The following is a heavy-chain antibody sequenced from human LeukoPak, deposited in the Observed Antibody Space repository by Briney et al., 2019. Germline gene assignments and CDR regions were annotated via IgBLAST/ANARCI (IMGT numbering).Heavy chain of an antibody. Sequence: GGSLRLSCAASGFTFSSYWMSWVRQAPGKGLEWVANIKQDGSEKYYVDSVKGRFTISRDNAKNSLYLQMNSLRAEDTAVYYCALAAAGINNYYYYMDVWGKGTTVTISS. CDR1: GFTFSSYW. CDR2: IKQDGSEK. D-gene: IGHD6-13*01. J-gene: IGHJ6*03. V-gene: IGHV3-7*01. CDR3: ALAAAGINNYYYYMDV.